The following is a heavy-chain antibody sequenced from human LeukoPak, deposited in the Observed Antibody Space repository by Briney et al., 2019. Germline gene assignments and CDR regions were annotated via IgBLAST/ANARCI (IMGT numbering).Heavy chain of an antibody. J-gene: IGHJ4*02. CDR3: AREGQDYGDYAPYYFDY. Sequence: GGSLRLSCAASGFSFSNYWMHWVRQAPGKGLVWVSRISSDGSDTIYADSVKGRFTMSRDNAKNTLYLQMNSLRAEDTAVYYCAREGQDYGDYAPYYFDYWGQGTLVTVSS. CDR1: GFSFSNYW. CDR2: ISSDGSDT. V-gene: IGHV3-74*01. D-gene: IGHD4-17*01.